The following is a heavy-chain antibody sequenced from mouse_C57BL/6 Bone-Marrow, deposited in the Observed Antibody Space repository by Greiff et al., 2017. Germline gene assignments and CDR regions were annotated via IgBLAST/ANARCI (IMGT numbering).Heavy chain of an antibody. CDR1: GYTFTSYC. Sequence: VQLQQPGAELVRPGTSVKLSCKASGYTFTSYCMHWVKQRPGQGLEWIGVIDPSDSYTNYNQNFKGKATLTVDTSSSTAYMQLSSLTSEESAVYYCAEGFAYWGKGTLVTVSA. CDR3: AEGFAY. V-gene: IGHV1-59*01. J-gene: IGHJ3*01. CDR2: IDPSDSYT.